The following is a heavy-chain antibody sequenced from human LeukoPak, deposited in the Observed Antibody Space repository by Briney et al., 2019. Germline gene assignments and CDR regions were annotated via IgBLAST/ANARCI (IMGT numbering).Heavy chain of an antibody. V-gene: IGHV3-48*01. CDR1: GFNFDEYA. J-gene: IGHJ4*02. CDR2: VYRDSSVR. Sequence: PGGSLRLSCVASGFNFDEYAMNWVRQAPGKGLEWISCVYRDSSVRHYADSVRGRFTVSRDNAKNSVYLQMNSLRAEDTAVYFCARYGSGSNYRDPFDSWAQGTLVTVSS. D-gene: IGHD3-10*01. CDR3: ARYGSGSNYRDPFDS.